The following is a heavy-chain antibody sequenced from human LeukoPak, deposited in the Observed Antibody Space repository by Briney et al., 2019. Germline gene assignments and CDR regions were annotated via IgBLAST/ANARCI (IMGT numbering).Heavy chain of an antibody. CDR2: IFPGDSDT. CDR3: ARRPLHSQNWLAP. CDR1: GDRFTSYW. J-gene: IGHJ5*02. Sequence: GESLKISCKGYGDRFTSYWVAWVRQLPGKGLEWMGIIFPGDSDTRYSPSIQGHVTISVDRSISTAYLQWSSLKASDTAIYYCARRPLHSQNWLAPWGQGTLVTVSS. V-gene: IGHV5-51*01.